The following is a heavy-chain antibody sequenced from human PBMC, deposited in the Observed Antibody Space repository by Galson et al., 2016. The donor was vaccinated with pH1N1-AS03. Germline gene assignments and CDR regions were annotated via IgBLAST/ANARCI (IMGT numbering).Heavy chain of an antibody. Sequence: SLRLSCAASGFIFSDYGMSWVRQAPGKGLEWVANIKKDGGEKYYVDSVRGRFTISRDSAKKSLYLQMSSLRVEDTAVYYCASSGFWGRGTLVAVSS. D-gene: IGHD3-10*01. J-gene: IGHJ4*02. CDR2: IKKDGGEK. CDR1: GFIFSDYG. CDR3: ASSGF. V-gene: IGHV3-7*03.